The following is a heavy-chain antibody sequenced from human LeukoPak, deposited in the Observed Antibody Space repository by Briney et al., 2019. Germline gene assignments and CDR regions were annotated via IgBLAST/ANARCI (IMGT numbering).Heavy chain of an antibody. V-gene: IGHV3-11*05. D-gene: IGHD3-22*01. CDR3: ARVDDSNTPGLEY. Sequence: GGSLRLSCAASGFTFSEYDMTWIRQAPGKGLEWVSDISSSSSYTNYADSVKGRFTISRDNAKNSLYLQMNSLRAEDTAVYYCARVDDSNTPGLEYWGQGTLVTVSS. J-gene: IGHJ4*02. CDR1: GFTFSEYD. CDR2: ISSSSSYT.